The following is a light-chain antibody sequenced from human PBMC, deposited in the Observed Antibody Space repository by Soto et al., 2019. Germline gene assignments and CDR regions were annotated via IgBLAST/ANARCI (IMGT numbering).Light chain of an antibody. CDR1: QSVSSSS. CDR2: DAS. V-gene: IGKV3-20*01. Sequence: EIVLTQSPGTLSLSPGERATLSFSASQSVSSSSLAWYQQIRGQAPRLLIHDASSRATGIPDRFSGSGSGTDFTLTISRLEPEDFAVYYCQQYGGSPRTFGQGTKVDI. J-gene: IGKJ1*01. CDR3: QQYGGSPRT.